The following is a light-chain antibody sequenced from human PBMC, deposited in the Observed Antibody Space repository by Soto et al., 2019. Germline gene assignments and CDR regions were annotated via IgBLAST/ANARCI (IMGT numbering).Light chain of an antibody. J-gene: IGKJ1*01. CDR1: QSVLYSPSNKNY. V-gene: IGKV4-1*01. Sequence: DIVMTQSPDSLAVSLSERATINCKSSQSVLYSPSNKNYLAWYQQKPGQPPKLLVYWASTRESGVPDRFSGSGSGTDFTLTISSLQAEDAAVHYCHQYHSAPPTFGQGTKVEIK. CDR3: HQYHSAPPT. CDR2: WAS.